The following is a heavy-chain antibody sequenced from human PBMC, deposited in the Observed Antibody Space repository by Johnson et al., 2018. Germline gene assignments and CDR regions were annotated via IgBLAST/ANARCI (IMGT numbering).Heavy chain of an antibody. CDR1: GYTFITYY. CDR3: ARALGGAFDI. CDR2: INPSGGST. Sequence: QVQLVESGAEVKKPGASVKVSCKASGYTFITYYIHWVRQAPGQGLEWMGIINPSGGSTTYAQKFQNRVTVTRDMSTSTAYMELSGLRSEDVAVYCCARALGGAFDIWGQGTMLTVS. V-gene: IGHV1-46*01. D-gene: IGHD7-27*01. J-gene: IGHJ3*02.